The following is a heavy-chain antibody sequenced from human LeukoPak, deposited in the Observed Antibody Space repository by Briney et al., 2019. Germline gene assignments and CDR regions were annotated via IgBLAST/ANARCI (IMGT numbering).Heavy chain of an antibody. CDR1: GYSFNKYA. J-gene: IGHJ4*02. D-gene: IGHD4-11*01. CDR2: INTKTEKT. CDR3: ARTVTTRLFYFDY. Sequence: ASVKVSCKASGYSFNKYAINWVRQVPGKGLEWMGWINTKTEKTTYAQAFTGRFVFSLDTSVSTAYLQIDSLQADDTAVYYCARTVTTRLFYFDYWGQGSLVTVSS. V-gene: IGHV7-4-1*01.